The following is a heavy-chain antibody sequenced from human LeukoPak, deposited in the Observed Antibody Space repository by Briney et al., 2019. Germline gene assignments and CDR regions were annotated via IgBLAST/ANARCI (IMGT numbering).Heavy chain of an antibody. J-gene: IGHJ4*02. V-gene: IGHV4-61*02. D-gene: IGHD6-6*01. CDR1: GGSISSGSYY. Sequence: SETLSLTCTVSGGSISSGSYYWSWIRQPAGKGLEWIGRIYTSGSTNYNPSLKSRVTISVDTSKNQFSLKLSSVTAADTAVYYCASDPIREYSSSRGQGTLVTVSS. CDR3: ASDPIREYSSS. CDR2: IYTSGST.